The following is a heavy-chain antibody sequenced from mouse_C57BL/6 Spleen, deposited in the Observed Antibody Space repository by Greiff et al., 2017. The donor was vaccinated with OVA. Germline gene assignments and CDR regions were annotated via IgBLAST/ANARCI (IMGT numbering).Heavy chain of an antibody. CDR3: ARVYSNYQNYFDY. D-gene: IGHD2-5*01. J-gene: IGHJ2*01. Sequence: EVQLVESEGGLVQPGSSMKLSCTASGFTFSDYYMAWVRQVPEKGLEWVANINYDGSSTYYLDSLKSRFIISRDNAKNSLYLQMSSLKSEDTATYYCARVYSNYQNYFDYWGQGTTLTVSS. CDR2: INYDGSST. V-gene: IGHV5-16*01. CDR1: GFTFSDYY.